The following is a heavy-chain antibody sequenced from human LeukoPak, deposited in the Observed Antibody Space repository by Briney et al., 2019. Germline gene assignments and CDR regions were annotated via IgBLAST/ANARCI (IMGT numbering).Heavy chain of an antibody. CDR3: ARGSSFYDSSGYFDY. J-gene: IGHJ4*02. CDR2: IIPIFGTA. CDR1: GGTFSSYA. D-gene: IGHD3-22*01. V-gene: IGHV1-69*01. Sequence: GSSVKVSCKASGGTFSSYAISWVRQAPGQGLEWMGGIIPIFGTATYAQKFQGRVTITADESTSTAYMELSSLRSEDTAVYYCARGSSFYDSSGYFDYWGQGTLVTVSS.